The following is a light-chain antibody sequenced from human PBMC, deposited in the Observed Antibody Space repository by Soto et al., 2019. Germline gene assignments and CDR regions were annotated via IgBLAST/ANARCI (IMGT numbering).Light chain of an antibody. CDR2: EVS. Sequence: QSALTQPASVSGSPGQSITISCTGTSSDVGGYNYVSWYQQHPGKAPKLMIYEVSSRPSGVSNRFSGSKSGNTASLTISGLQAEDEADYYCGAWDESLNGYVFGTGTKVTVL. J-gene: IGLJ1*01. CDR1: SSDVGGYNY. CDR3: GAWDESLNGYV. V-gene: IGLV2-14*01.